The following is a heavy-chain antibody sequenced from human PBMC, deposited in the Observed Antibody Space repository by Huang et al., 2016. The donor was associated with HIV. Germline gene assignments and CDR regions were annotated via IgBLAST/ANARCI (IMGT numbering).Heavy chain of an antibody. J-gene: IGHJ3*01. CDR2: ISAFNGDT. V-gene: IGHV1-18*01. CDR3: ARDPKYHRIGYYRQRRGIDV. Sequence: QAQLMQSGPEVKKPGASVKVSCKTSGYSFTDYGITWVRQAPGQGPEWGGWISAFNGDTERDQRLQGRVTLTTDTSTSMAYMELRSLRFDDTAVYFCARDPKYHRIGYYRQRRGIDVWGQGTMVSVSS. D-gene: IGHD3-22*01. CDR1: GYSFTDYG.